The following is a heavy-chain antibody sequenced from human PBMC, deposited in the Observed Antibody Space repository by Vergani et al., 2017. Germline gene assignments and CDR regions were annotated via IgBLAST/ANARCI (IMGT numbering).Heavy chain of an antibody. CDR1: EFTFSNYA. V-gene: IGHV3-23*01. D-gene: IGHD1-26*01. CDR2: ISGSGVSA. J-gene: IGHJ4*02. Sequence: EVQLLESGGGLVQPGGSLRLTCAASEFTFSNYAMNWVRQAPGKGLEWVSGISGSGVSAYYTDSVKGRFTISRDNSKNMLFLQMNNLRTEDTAIYYCAKDQHWEVGSTGFVYWGQGTLVTVSS. CDR3: AKDQHWEVGSTGFVY.